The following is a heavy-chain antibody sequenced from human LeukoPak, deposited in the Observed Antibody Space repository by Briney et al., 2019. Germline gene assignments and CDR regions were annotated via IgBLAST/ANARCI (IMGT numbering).Heavy chain of an antibody. CDR1: GFTFSSYS. D-gene: IGHD4-11*01. Sequence: GGSLRLSCAASGFTFSSYSMNRVRQAPGKGLEWVSSISSSSSYIYYADSVKGRFTISRDNAKNSLYLQMNSLRAEDTAVYYCARSPSVGYSKNAFDIWGQGTMVTVSS. V-gene: IGHV3-21*01. CDR2: ISSSSSYI. J-gene: IGHJ3*02. CDR3: ARSPSVGYSKNAFDI.